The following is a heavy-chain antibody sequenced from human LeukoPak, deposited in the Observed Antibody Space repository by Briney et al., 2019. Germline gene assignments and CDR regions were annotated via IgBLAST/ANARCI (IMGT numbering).Heavy chain of an antibody. CDR1: GFTFSSYV. D-gene: IGHD3-9*01. CDR2: ISGSGGST. J-gene: IGHJ4*02. Sequence: GGSLRLSCAASGFTFSSYVMSWVRQAPGKGVEWVSAISGSGGSTYYADSVKGRFTISRDNSKNTLYLQMNSLRAEDTAVYYCAKDHDILTGYPYYFDYWGQGTLVTVSS. V-gene: IGHV3-23*01. CDR3: AKDHDILTGYPYYFDY.